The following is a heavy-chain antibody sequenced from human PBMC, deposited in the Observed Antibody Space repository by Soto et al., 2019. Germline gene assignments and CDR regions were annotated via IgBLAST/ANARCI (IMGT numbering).Heavy chain of an antibody. V-gene: IGHV4-61*01. D-gene: IGHD2-21*01. CDR2: VENSGST. CDR3: ARERGDSHWIDP. J-gene: IGHJ5*02. CDR1: GGSVSSESYY. Sequence: QVQLQESGPGLVKPSETLSLTCSVSGGSVSSESYYWRWIRQTPGKGLEWIGNVENSGSTKYNPSLKSRVTISVDTSKNQCSLKLSSVTGADTAVYYCARERGDSHWIDPWGQGTLVTVSS.